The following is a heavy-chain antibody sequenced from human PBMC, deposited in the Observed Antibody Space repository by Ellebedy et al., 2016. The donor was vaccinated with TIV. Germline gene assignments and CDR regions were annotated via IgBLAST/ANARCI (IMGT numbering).Heavy chain of an antibody. J-gene: IGHJ4*02. CDR2: IYYSGST. Sequence: GSLRLSXSVSGVSISSYYWSWIRQPPGKGLEWIGYIYYSGSTNYNPSLKSRVTISVDTSKNQFSLKLNSVTAADTAVYYCAREGHGSSYYFDYWGQGTLVTVSS. CDR3: AREGHGSSYYFDY. V-gene: IGHV4-59*01. CDR1: GVSISSYY. D-gene: IGHD3-10*01.